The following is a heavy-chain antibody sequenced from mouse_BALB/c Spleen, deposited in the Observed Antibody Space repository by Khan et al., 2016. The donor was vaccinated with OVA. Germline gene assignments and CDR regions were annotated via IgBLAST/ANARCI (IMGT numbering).Heavy chain of an antibody. CDR2: IYPGSGRT. D-gene: IGHD2-1*01. J-gene: IGHJ4*01. Sequence: QIQLVQSGPELVKPGASVKMSCKASGYTFTDYDIRWVKQRTGQGLEWIGEIYPGSGRTYYNEKFKGKATLTADKSSNTAYMQLSSLTSEDSAVYFYAKIFYGNSYAMDYWGQGTAVTVSS. CDR3: AKIFYGNSYAMDY. CDR1: GYTFTDYD. V-gene: IGHV1-77*01.